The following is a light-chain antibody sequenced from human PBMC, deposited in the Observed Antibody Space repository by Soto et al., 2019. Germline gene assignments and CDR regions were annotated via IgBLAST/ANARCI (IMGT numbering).Light chain of an antibody. Sequence: EIVLTQSPGTLSLSPGARGTLSCRASQRVSSSYLAWYQQKPGQAPRLLIYGVSTRAPGIPDRFRGSGSGTDFTLTITRLEPEDFAVYYCLQYGSSPRTFGEGTNVEI. J-gene: IGKJ1*01. V-gene: IGKV3-20*01. CDR2: GVS. CDR1: QRVSSSY. CDR3: LQYGSSPRT.